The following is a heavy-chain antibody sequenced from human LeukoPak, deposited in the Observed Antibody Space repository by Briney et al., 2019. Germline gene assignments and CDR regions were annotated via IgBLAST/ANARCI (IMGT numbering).Heavy chain of an antibody. CDR3: ARSPSMVRGVIYCFDP. D-gene: IGHD3-10*01. J-gene: IGHJ5*02. CDR1: GGSISSYY. Sequence: SETLSLTCTVSGGSISSYYWSWIRQPPGKGLEWIGYIYYSGSTNYNPSLKSRVTISVDTSKNQFSLKLSSVTAADTAVYYCARSPSMVRGVIYCFDPWGQGTLVTVSS. V-gene: IGHV4-59*01. CDR2: IYYSGST.